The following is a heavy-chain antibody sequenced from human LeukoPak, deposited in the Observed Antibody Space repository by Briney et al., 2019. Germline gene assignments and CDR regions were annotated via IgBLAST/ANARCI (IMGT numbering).Heavy chain of an antibody. D-gene: IGHD3-22*01. Sequence: QSGGSLRLSCAASGFTFSSYGMHWVRQAPGKGLEWVAVISYDGSNKYYADSVKGRFTISRDNSKNTLYLQMNSLRAEDTAVYYCATTLHSGYYDLYWGQGTLVTVSS. CDR2: ISYDGSNK. CDR3: ATTLHSGYYDLY. CDR1: GFTFSSYG. J-gene: IGHJ4*02. V-gene: IGHV3-30*03.